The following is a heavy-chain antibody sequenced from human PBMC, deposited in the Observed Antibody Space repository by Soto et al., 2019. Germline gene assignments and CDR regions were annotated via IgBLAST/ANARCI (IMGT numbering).Heavy chain of an antibody. CDR2: IYHNGIT. CDR1: GGSISVNY. J-gene: IGHJ6*01. V-gene: IGHV4-59*01. CDR3: ARDSPRTAVFGPFYYFTMDV. D-gene: IGHD3-3*01. Sequence: SETLCLTCTFSGGSISVNYWNWMRQPPGKGLEWIGYIYHNGITSYSPSLKSRVSISLDTSKNQFSLKLSSVTAADTAVYYCARDSPRTAVFGPFYYFTMDVWGPGTTVTVSS.